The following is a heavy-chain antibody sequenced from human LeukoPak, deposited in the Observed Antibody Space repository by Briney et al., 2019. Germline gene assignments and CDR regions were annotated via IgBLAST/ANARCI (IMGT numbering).Heavy chain of an antibody. CDR2: ISSSSSTI. CDR1: GFTFSSYS. CDR3: ARTHSSGWFGFDY. Sequence: GGSLRLSCAASGFTFSSYSMNWVRQAPGKGLEWVSYISSSSSTIYYADSVKGRCTISRDNAKNSLYLQMNSLRDEDTAVYYCARTHSSGWFGFDYWGQGTLVTVSS. V-gene: IGHV3-48*02. D-gene: IGHD6-19*01. J-gene: IGHJ4*02.